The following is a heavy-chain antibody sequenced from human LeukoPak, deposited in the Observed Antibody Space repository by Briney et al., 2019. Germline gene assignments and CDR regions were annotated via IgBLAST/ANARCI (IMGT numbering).Heavy chain of an antibody. Sequence: SETLSLTCAVYGGSFSGYYWSWIRQPPGKGLERIGEINHSGSTNYNPSLKSRVTISVDTSKNQFSLKLSSVTAADTAVYYCARGLTATTIGVYFDYWGQGTLVTVSS. CDR1: GGSFSGYY. CDR3: ARGLTATTIGVYFDY. V-gene: IGHV4-34*01. D-gene: IGHD1-26*01. J-gene: IGHJ4*02. CDR2: INHSGST.